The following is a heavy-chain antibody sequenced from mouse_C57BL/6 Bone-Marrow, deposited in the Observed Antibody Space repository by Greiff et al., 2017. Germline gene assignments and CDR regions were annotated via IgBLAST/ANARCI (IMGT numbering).Heavy chain of an antibody. CDR2: IDPNSGGT. V-gene: IGHV1-72*01. D-gene: IGHD2-3*01. J-gene: IGHJ3*01. Sequence: QVQLQQPGAELVKPGALVKLFFKASGHTFTRLWMPWVKQRPGRGLEWIGRIDPNSGGTKYNEKFKSKATLTVDNPSSTAYMQLSSLTSEDSAVYYCARYPLFAYWGQGTLVTVSA. CDR3: ARYPLFAY. CDR1: GHTFTRLW.